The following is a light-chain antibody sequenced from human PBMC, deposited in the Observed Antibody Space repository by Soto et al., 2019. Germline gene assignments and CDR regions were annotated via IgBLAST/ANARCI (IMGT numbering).Light chain of an antibody. CDR3: QSYDSSNHVV. CDR1: SGSIASNY. J-gene: IGLJ2*01. V-gene: IGLV6-57*02. Sequence: NFMVTQPHCVSESPGKTVTISCTGSSGSIASNYVQWYQQRPGSAPTTVIYKDDQRPSGVPDRFSGSIDSSSNSASLTISGLKTEDGADYYCQSYDSSNHVVFGGGTKVTVL. CDR2: KDD.